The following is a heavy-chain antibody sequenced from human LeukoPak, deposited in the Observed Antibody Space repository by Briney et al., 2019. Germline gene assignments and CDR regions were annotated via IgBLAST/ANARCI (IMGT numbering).Heavy chain of an antibody. V-gene: IGHV4-59*01. CDR3: ARGWSYLGSYYFDY. D-gene: IGHD1-26*01. Sequence: SETLSLTCTVSGGSISSYYWGWIRQPPGKGLEWIGYIYYSGSTNYSPSLKSRVTISADTSKNQFSLKLSSVTAADTAVYYCARGWSYLGSYYFDYWGQGTLVTVSS. CDR2: IYYSGST. CDR1: GGSISSYY. J-gene: IGHJ4*02.